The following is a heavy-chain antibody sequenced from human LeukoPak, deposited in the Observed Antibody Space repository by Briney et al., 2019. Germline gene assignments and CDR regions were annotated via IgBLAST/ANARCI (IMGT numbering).Heavy chain of an antibody. CDR3: TKGISYWYFDL. V-gene: IGHV3-53*05. J-gene: IGHJ2*01. CDR1: GFTVSSNY. CDR2: IYSGGST. Sequence: GGSLRLSCAASGFTVSSNYMGWVRQAPGKGLEWVSVIYSGGSTYYADSVKGRFTISRDNTKNSLYLQMNSLRPEDTALYFCTKGISYWYFDLWGRGTLVTVSS.